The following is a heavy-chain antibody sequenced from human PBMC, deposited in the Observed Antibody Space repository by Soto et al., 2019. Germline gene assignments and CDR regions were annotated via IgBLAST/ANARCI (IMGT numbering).Heavy chain of an antibody. CDR1: GYTFTGYY. J-gene: IGHJ1*01. V-gene: IGHV1-2*04. CDR2: INPNSGGT. Sequence: QVQLVQSGAEVKKPGASVKVSCKASGYTFTGYYMHWVRQAPGQGLEWMGWINPNSGGTNYAQKFQGWVTMTRDTSIRKGHKEPGRLRSDDTAVYYCARAAPLSSGWYEYFQHWGQGTLVTVSS. CDR3: ARAAPLSSGWYEYFQH. D-gene: IGHD6-19*01.